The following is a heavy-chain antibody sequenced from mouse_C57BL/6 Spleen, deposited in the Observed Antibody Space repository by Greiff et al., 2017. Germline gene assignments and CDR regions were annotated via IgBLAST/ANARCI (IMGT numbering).Heavy chain of an antibody. D-gene: IGHD2-1*01. J-gene: IGHJ3*01. CDR1: GYTFTDYY. CDR2: INPYNGGT. CDR3: ARYGNSWFAY. V-gene: IGHV1-19*01. Sequence: VHVKQSGPVLVKPGASVKMSCKASGYTFTDYYMNWVKQSHGKSLEWIGVINPYNGGTSYNQTFKGKATLTVDKSSSTAYMELNSLTSEDSAVYYCARYGNSWFAYWGQGTLVTVSA.